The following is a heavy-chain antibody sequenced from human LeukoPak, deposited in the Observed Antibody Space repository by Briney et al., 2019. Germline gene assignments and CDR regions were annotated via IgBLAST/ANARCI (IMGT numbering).Heavy chain of an antibody. CDR3: TRGGGSSGYPDF. J-gene: IGHJ4*02. D-gene: IGHD6-19*01. Sequence: ASVKVSCKASGYFFTYNYMHWVRQAPGQGLEWMAWINPKSGGTNYGQKFQGRVTLTRDTSISTTYMELSSLRSDDTAVYYCTRGGGSSGYPDFWGQGTLVTVSS. CDR1: GYFFTYNY. V-gene: IGHV1-2*02. CDR2: INPKSGGT.